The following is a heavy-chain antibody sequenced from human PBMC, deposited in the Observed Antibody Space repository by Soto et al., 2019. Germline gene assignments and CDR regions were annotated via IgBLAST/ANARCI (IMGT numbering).Heavy chain of an antibody. J-gene: IGHJ4*01. CDR3: AQAHFMVVAGGTFHN. CDR1: GYSISSCSY. Sequence: SETLSLTCTASGYSISSCSYWGWMRQPPGKGQAWIASNHHGRTTFYNPSVKIRVTVSVDKSNNHLSLRLRSVTAAATAVYYRAQAHFMVVAGGTFHNWGPGTLVTVSS. CDR2: NHHGRTT. D-gene: IGHD6-19*01. V-gene: IGHV4-38-2*02.